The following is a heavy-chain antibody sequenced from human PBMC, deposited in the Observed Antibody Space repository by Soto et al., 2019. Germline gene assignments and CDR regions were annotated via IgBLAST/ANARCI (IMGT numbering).Heavy chain of an antibody. D-gene: IGHD6-6*01. CDR3: ARHYSAYSSSDWFDP. J-gene: IGHJ5*02. V-gene: IGHV4-59*08. Sequence: SETLSLTCTVSGGSISSYYWTWIRQPSGKGLEWIGYIFYSGSTNYNPSLKSRVTISVDTSKNQFSLKLSSVTAADTAVYYCARHYSAYSSSDWFDPWGQGTLVTVSS. CDR2: IFYSGST. CDR1: GGSISSYY.